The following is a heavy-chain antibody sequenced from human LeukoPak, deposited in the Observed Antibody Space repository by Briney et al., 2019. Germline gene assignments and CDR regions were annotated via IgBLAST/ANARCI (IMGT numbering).Heavy chain of an antibody. D-gene: IGHD6-13*01. CDR2: TSTFSGLT. Sequence: ASVKLSCKASGFVFTSYGITWVRQAPGQGLEWVGWTSTFSGLTNYAEKVQDRVTMTTDTDTGTAYLEMRSLRFDDTAVYYCARAGSSSWTATFDYWGQGTLLTVAS. J-gene: IGHJ4*02. CDR1: GFVFTSYG. V-gene: IGHV1-18*01. CDR3: ARAGSSSWTATFDY.